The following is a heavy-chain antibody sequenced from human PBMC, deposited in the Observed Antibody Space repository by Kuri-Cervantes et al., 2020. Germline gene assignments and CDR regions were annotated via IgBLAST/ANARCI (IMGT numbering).Heavy chain of an antibody. V-gene: IGHV1-24*01. CDR2: FDPEDGET. Sequence: ASVKVSCKVSGYTLTELSMHWVRQAPGKGLEWMGGFDPEDGETIYAQKFQGRVTMTEDTSTDTAYMELSSLRSEDTAVYYCARDIAGYSSILIAPGAFDIWGQGTMVTVSS. J-gene: IGHJ3*02. CDR1: GYTLTELS. CDR3: ARDIAGYSSILIAPGAFDI. D-gene: IGHD6-19*01.